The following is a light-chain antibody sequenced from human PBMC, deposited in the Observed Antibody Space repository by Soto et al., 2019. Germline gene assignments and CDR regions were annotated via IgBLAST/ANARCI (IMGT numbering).Light chain of an antibody. CDR1: SSNIGSYY. Sequence: QSVVTQPPSASGTPGQRVTISCSGGSSNIGSYYVYWYQHLPGTAPTLLIYRNNQRPSGVPDRFSGSKSGTSASLAISGLRSEDEADYYCAAWDDSLSGWVFGGGTRLTVL. V-gene: IGLV1-47*01. J-gene: IGLJ3*02. CDR3: AAWDDSLSGWV. CDR2: RNN.